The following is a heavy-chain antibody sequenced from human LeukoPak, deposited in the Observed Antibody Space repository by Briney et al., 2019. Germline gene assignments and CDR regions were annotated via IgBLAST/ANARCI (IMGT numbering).Heavy chain of an antibody. Sequence: ASVKVSCKVSGYTFTDYYMHWVQQAPGKGLEWMGGFDPEDGETIYAQKFQGRVTMTEDTSTDTAYMELSSLRSEDTAVYYCATGPAVAGYFDYWGQGTLVTVSS. CDR2: FDPEDGET. CDR3: ATGPAVAGYFDY. V-gene: IGHV1-24*01. CDR1: GYTFTDYY. D-gene: IGHD6-19*01. J-gene: IGHJ4*02.